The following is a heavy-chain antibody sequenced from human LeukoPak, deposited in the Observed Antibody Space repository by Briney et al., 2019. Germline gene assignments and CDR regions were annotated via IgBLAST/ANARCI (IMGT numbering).Heavy chain of an antibody. V-gene: IGHV4-30-4*01. J-gene: IGHJ4*02. CDR2: IYYSGST. CDR1: GGSISSGDYY. CDR3: ARVNYGDYGVLDY. D-gene: IGHD4-17*01. Sequence: KTSETLSLTCTVSGGSISSGDYYWSWIRQPPGKGLEWIGYIYYSGSTYYNPSLKSRVTISVDTSKNQFSLKLSSVTAADTAVYYCARVNYGDYGVLDYWGQGTLVIVSS.